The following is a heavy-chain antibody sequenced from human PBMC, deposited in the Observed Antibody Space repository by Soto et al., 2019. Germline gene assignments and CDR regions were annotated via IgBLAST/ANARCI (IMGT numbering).Heavy chain of an antibody. Sequence: GGSLRVSCTASEFTFRNYEMNWVRQAPGKGLEWVSYISSSGRTIYSADSVKGRFTISRDNAKNSLYLQMNSLRAEDTAVYYCARAFDYWGQGTLVTVSS. CDR3: ARAFDY. V-gene: IGHV3-48*03. CDR1: EFTFRNYE. CDR2: ISSSGRTI. J-gene: IGHJ4*02.